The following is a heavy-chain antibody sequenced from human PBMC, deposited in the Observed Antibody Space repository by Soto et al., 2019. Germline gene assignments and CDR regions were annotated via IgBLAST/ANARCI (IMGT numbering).Heavy chain of an antibody. D-gene: IGHD3-22*01. CDR2: IIPILGTA. CDR3: ARGPLNYYDSSGYWYYFDY. V-gene: IGHV1-69*13. J-gene: IGHJ4*02. CDR1: GGTLTSHA. Sequence: SVKVSCKTSGGTLTSHAISWVRQAPGQGLEWMGGIIPILGTADFAQKFQDRITITADESTSTAYMELSSLRSEDTAVYYCARGPLNYYDSSGYWYYFDYWGQGTLVTVSS.